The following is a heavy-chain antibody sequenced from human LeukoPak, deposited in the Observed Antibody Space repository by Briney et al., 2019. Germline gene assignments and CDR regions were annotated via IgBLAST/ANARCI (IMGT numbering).Heavy chain of an antibody. Sequence: GGSLRLSCAASGFTFSSYAMSWVRQAPGKGLEWVSGISGSGDNTYFADSVKGRFTISRDNAKNSLYLQMNSLRAEDTAVYYCARDWGYCSGGSCYGMDVWGQGTTVTVSS. CDR1: GFTFSSYA. CDR3: ARDWGYCSGGSCYGMDV. CDR2: ISGSGDNT. J-gene: IGHJ6*02. D-gene: IGHD2-15*01. V-gene: IGHV3-23*01.